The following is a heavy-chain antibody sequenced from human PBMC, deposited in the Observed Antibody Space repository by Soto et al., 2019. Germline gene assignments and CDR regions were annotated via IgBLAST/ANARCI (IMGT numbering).Heavy chain of an antibody. Sequence: QVHLVQSGSEVKKPGASVKVSCKASGYTFINYDLSWVRQAPGQGLEWMGWISVYNGNTNYAQKVQGRVTMTTDTSTRTAYMALSRLISDDTAVYYCATHLPPLVAALVIEYNWFDPWGQVTLVTVSS. J-gene: IGHJ5*02. CDR1: GYTFINYD. V-gene: IGHV1-18*01. D-gene: IGHD6-13*01. CDR2: ISVYNGNT. CDR3: ATHLPPLVAALVIEYNWFDP.